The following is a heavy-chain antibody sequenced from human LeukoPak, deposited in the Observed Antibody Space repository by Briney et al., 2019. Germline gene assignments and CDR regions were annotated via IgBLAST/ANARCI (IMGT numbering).Heavy chain of an antibody. CDR1: AYSISSGYY. CDR3: ARHDFYSTYPHNWFDP. J-gene: IGHJ5*02. V-gene: IGHV4-38-2*01. CDR2: FYHSGST. D-gene: IGHD4-11*01. Sequence: SETLSLTCAVSAYSISSGYYWGWIRQPPGKGLEGIGSFYHSGSTYYNPSRKSRVTISVDTSKNQFSLKLSSVTAADTAVYYCARHDFYSTYPHNWFDPWGQGTLVTVSS.